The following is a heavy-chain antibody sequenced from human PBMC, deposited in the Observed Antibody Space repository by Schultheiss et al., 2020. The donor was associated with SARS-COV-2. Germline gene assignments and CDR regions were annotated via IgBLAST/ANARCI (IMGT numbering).Heavy chain of an antibody. CDR2: IYYSGST. Sequence: SETLSLTCTVSGGSISSSSYYWGWIRQPPGKGLEWIGYIYYSGSTYYNPSLKSRVTISVDTSKNQFSLKLSSVTAADTAVYYCAKDMGQQHFDYWGQGTLVTVSS. J-gene: IGHJ4*02. CDR1: GGSISSSSYY. D-gene: IGHD6-13*01. CDR3: AKDMGQQHFDY. V-gene: IGHV4-31*03.